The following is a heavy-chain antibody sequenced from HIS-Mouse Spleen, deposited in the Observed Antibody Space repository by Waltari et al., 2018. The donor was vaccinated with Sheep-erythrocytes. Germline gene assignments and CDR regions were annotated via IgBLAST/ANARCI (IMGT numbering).Heavy chain of an antibody. D-gene: IGHD3-22*01. CDR1: GYTFTSYG. CDR2: ISAYNGNT. CDR3: ARVRTYYYDSSGYQYYFDY. V-gene: IGHV1-18*01. J-gene: IGHJ4*02. Sequence: QVQLVQSGAEVKKPGASVKVSCKASGYTFTSYGISWVRRAPGQGLEWMGWISAYNGNTNYAQKLQGRVTMTTDTSTSTAYMELRSLRSDDTAVYYCARVRTYYYDSSGYQYYFDYWGQGTLVTVSS.